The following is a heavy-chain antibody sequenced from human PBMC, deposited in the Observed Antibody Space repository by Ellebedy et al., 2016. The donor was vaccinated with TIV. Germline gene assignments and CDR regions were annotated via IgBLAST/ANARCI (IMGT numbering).Heavy chain of an antibody. V-gene: IGHV4-39*07. CDR2: IYESGST. CDR3: ASPLTPLSGYQAFDI. D-gene: IGHD3-22*01. J-gene: IGHJ3*02. CDR1: GGSIRSSKYS. Sequence: MPSETLSLTCTVSGGSIRSSKYSRGWIRQSQGKGLEWIGNIYESGSTYYKSSLKSQVTISIATSKTQFSLRLSAVTAADTGVYDCASPLTPLSGYQAFDIWGQGTMVPVSS.